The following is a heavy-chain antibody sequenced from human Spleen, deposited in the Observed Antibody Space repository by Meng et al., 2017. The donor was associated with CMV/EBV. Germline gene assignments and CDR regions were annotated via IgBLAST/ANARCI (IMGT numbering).Heavy chain of an antibody. CDR2: IYYAGKT. V-gene: IGHV4-39*07. CDR3: ARDRSYYSLGMDV. CDR1: GGSISSSDKY. D-gene: IGHD2-21*01. J-gene: IGHJ6*02. Sequence: SETLSLTCTVSGGSISSSDKYWGWIRQPPGKGLEWIGSIYYAGKTHYNPYLRSRVTISLDTSKNHFSLKLNSVTAADTAVYYCARDRSYYSLGMDVWGQGTTVTVSS.